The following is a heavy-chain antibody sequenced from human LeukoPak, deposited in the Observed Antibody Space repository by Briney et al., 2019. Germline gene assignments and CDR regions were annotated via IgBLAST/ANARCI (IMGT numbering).Heavy chain of an antibody. Sequence: GGSLRLSCAASGFTFSSYYMNWIRQAPGKGLEWVSYISSSGSTIYYADSVKGRFTISRDNAKNSLYLQMNSLRAEDTAVYYCARDGKTGYCSTTSCYTNHYFDYWGQGTLVTVSS. CDR1: GFTFSSYY. CDR3: ARDGKTGYCSTTSCYTNHYFDY. CDR2: ISSSGSTI. D-gene: IGHD2-2*02. J-gene: IGHJ4*02. V-gene: IGHV3-11*04.